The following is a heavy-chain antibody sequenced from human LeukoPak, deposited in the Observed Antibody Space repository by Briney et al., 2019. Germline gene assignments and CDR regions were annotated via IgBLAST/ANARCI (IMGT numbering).Heavy chain of an antibody. D-gene: IGHD3-3*01. Sequence: SETLSLTCTVSGGSISSYYWSWIRQPPGKGLEWIGYIYYSGSTNYNPSLKSRVTISVDTSKNQFSLKLSSVTAADTAMYYCARGDGSYSITGHSHSTFWFDPWGQGTLVTVSS. V-gene: IGHV4-59*01. CDR2: IYYSGST. CDR1: GGSISSYY. CDR3: ARGDGSYSITGHSHSTFWFDP. J-gene: IGHJ5*02.